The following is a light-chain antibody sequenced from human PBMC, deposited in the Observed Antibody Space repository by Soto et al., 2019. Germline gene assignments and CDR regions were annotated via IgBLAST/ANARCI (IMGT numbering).Light chain of an antibody. J-gene: IGLJ2*01. CDR2: EDN. CDR3: QSYDSSNVV. CDR1: SGSIASNY. V-gene: IGLV6-57*04. Sequence: LTQPPSVSESPGKTGTISCTRSSGSIASNYVQWYQQRPGSAPTTVIYEDNQRPSGVPDRFSGSIDSSSNSASLTISGLKTEDEADYYCQSYDSSNVVFGGGTKLTVL.